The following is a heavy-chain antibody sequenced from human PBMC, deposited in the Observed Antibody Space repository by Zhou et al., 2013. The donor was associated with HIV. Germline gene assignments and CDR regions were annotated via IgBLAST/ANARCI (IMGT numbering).Heavy chain of an antibody. J-gene: IGHJ4*02. CDR1: GGSFSGYY. V-gene: IGHV4-34*01. CDR2: INHSGST. Sequence: QVQLQQWGAGLLKPSETLSLTCAVYGGSFSGYYWSWIRQPPGKGPKWIGEINHSGSTNYNPSLKSRVTISVDTSKNQFSLRLTSVTAADTALYYCARRLRGGRTFDYWGQGTLV. D-gene: IGHD3-16*01. CDR3: ARRLRGGRTFDY.